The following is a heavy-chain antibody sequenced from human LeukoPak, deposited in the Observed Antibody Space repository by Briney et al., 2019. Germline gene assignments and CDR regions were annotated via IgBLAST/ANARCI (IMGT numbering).Heavy chain of an antibody. D-gene: IGHD6-6*01. CDR3: AKLHSSSSFYYGIDV. J-gene: IGHJ6*02. CDR2: ISGSGEST. V-gene: IGHV3-23*01. Sequence: GGSLRLSCAASGFTFSSYAMSWVRQAPGKGLEWVSAISGSGESTFYADSVKGRFTISRDNSKNTLSLQMNSLRAEDTAVYYCAKLHSSSSFYYGIDVWGQGTTVTVSS. CDR1: GFTFSSYA.